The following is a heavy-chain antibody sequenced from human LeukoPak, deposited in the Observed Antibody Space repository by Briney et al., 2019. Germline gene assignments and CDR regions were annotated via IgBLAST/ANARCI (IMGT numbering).Heavy chain of an antibody. CDR3: AKGDNDILTDYYNSFDY. V-gene: IGHV3-33*06. CDR2: IWYDGSNK. Sequence: GGSLRLSCAASGFTFSSYGMHWVRQAPGKGLEWVAVIWYDGSNKYYADSVKGRFTISRDNSKNTLYLQMHSLRAEDTAIYYCAKGDNDILTDYYNSFDYWGQGTLVTVSS. D-gene: IGHD3-9*01. CDR1: GFTFSSYG. J-gene: IGHJ4*02.